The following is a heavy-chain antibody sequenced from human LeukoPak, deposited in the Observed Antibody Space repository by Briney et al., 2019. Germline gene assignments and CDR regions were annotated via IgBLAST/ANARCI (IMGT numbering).Heavy chain of an antibody. CDR3: ASSYSGSRPIDY. J-gene: IGHJ4*02. Sequence: SVKVSCKASGGTFSSYAISWVRQAPGQGLEWMGGIIPIFGTGNYAQKFQGRVTITADESTSTAYMELSSLRSEDTAVYYCASSYSGSRPIDYWGQGTLVTVSS. D-gene: IGHD1-26*01. CDR1: GGTFSSYA. V-gene: IGHV1-69*13. CDR2: IIPIFGTG.